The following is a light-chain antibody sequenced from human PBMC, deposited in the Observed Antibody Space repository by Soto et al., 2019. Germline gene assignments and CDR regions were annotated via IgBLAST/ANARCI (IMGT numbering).Light chain of an antibody. CDR2: DAS. V-gene: IGKV1-33*01. Sequence: DIHISQSPSSLSSSVLDIFTITCQASQDISNYLNWYQQKPGKAPKLLIYDASNLETGVPSRFSGSGSGTDFTFTISSLQPEDIATYYCQQYDNLPTFGGGTKVDIK. CDR3: QQYDNLPT. CDR1: QDISNY. J-gene: IGKJ4*01.